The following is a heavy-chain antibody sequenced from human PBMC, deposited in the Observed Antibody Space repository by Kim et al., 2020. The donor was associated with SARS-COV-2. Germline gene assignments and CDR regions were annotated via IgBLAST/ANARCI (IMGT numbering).Heavy chain of an antibody. J-gene: IGHJ6*02. D-gene: IGHD2-21*01. V-gene: IGHV1-69*01. CDR3: ASFARLLHGMDV. Sequence: DAQKFQDRVTIPADESTSTAYMELSSLRSEDTAVYYCASFARLLHGMDVWGQGTTVTVSS.